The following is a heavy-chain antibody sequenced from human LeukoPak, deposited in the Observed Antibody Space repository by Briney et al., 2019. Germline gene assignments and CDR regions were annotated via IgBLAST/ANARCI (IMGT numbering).Heavy chain of an antibody. J-gene: IGHJ3*02. Sequence: SETLSLTYTVSGGSISSYYWSWIRQPAGKGLEWIGRIYTSGSTNYNPSLKSRVTMSVDTSKNQFSLKLSSVTAADTAVYYCARDHSDYDILTATLENAFDIWGQGTMVTVSS. CDR3: ARDHSDYDILTATLENAFDI. D-gene: IGHD3-9*01. CDR2: IYTSGST. V-gene: IGHV4-4*07. CDR1: GGSISSYY.